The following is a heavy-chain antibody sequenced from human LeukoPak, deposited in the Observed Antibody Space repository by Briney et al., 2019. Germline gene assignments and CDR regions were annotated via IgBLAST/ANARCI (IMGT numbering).Heavy chain of an antibody. CDR2: IIPIFGTA. CDR1: GGTFNSYA. CDR3: ARGYYYDSSGYYPSGWFDP. V-gene: IGHV1-69*05. Sequence: ASVKVSCKASGGTFNSYAISWVRQAPGQGLEWMGGIIPIFGTANYAQKFQGRVTITRDTSISTAYMELSSLRSEDTAVYYCARGYYYDSSGYYPSGWFDPWGQGTLVTVSS. J-gene: IGHJ5*02. D-gene: IGHD3-22*01.